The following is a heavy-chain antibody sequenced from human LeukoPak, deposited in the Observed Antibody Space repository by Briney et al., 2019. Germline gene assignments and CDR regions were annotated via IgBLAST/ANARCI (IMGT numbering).Heavy chain of an antibody. CDR3: ARQGYADFSSRPFDY. D-gene: IGHD4-17*01. CDR1: GGSISNYY. Sequence: SETLSFTCTVSGGSISNYYWNWIRQPPGKGLEWIGSIYYSGSTYYNPSLKSRVTIPVDTSKNQFSLKLSSVTAADTAMYFCARQGYADFSSRPFDYWGQGTLVTVSS. J-gene: IGHJ4*02. V-gene: IGHV4-59*05. CDR2: IYYSGST.